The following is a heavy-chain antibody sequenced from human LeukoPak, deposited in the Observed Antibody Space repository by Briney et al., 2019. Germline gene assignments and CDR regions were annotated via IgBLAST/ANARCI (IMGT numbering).Heavy chain of an antibody. CDR2: IYSGGST. CDR3: ARGSVWYFFDY. V-gene: IGHV3-66*01. J-gene: IGHJ4*02. CDR1: GFTVSSNY. D-gene: IGHD2-8*01. Sequence: GSLRLSCAASGFTVSSNYMSWVRQAPGKGLEWVSIIYSGGSTYYADSVKGRFTISRDNSKNTLYLQMNSLRAEDTALYYCARGSVWYFFDYWGQGTLVTVSS.